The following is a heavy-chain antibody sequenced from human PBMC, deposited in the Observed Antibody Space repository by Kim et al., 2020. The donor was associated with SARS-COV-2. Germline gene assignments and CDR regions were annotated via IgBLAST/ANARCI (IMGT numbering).Heavy chain of an antibody. D-gene: IGHD2-15*01. CDR1: GFPFSSYA. CDR3: VKDQGERGWFDF. Sequence: GGSLRLSCAASGFPFSSYAMSWVRQAPGKGLEWVSAVYGAGHDTYYADSVRGRFTVSRENSKNTVYLQMNSLRAGDTAVDYCVKDQGERGWFDFWGQGTLVTVSS. V-gene: IGHV3-23*03. J-gene: IGHJ1*01. CDR2: VYGAGHDT.